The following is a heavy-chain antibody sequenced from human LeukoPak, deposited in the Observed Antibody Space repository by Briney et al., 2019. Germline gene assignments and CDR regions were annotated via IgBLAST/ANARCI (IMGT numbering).Heavy chain of an antibody. D-gene: IGHD3-3*01. Sequence: ASVKVSCKASGYTFTSHGISWVRQAPGQGLEWMGWISAYSGNTNYAQKLQGRVTMTTDTSTSTAYMELRSLRSDDTAVYYCAREVYDFWSGYYHHYYYGMDVWGQGTTVTVSS. CDR3: AREVYDFWSGYYHHYYYGMDV. V-gene: IGHV1-18*01. CDR1: GYTFTSHG. J-gene: IGHJ6*02. CDR2: ISAYSGNT.